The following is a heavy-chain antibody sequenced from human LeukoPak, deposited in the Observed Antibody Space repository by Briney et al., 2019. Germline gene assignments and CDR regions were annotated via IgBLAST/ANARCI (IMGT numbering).Heavy chain of an antibody. CDR3: ARVLSGSWDWFDP. CDR2: IRGSSGST. D-gene: IGHD3-22*01. CDR1: GFTFSHYA. V-gene: IGHV3-23*01. J-gene: IGHJ5*02. Sequence: AGGSLRLSCAASGFTFSHYALSWVRQAPGKGLQWVSSIRGSSGSTYYADSVKGRFTISRDNSNNTLYLQMNSLRAEDTAVYYCARVLSGSWDWFDPWGQGTLVTVSS.